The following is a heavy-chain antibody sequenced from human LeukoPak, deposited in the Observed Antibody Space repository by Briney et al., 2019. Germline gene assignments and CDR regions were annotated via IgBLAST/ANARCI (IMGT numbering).Heavy chain of an antibody. J-gene: IGHJ4*02. V-gene: IGHV1-3*01. D-gene: IGHD2-2*01. CDR2: INAGNGNT. Sequence: ASVKVSCKASGYTFTSYAMHWVRQAPGQRLEWMGWINAGNGNTKYSQKFQGRVTITRDTSASTAYMELSSLRSEDTAVYYCARDGADIVVAPAAPAYFDYWGQGTLVTVSS. CDR1: GYTFTSYA. CDR3: ARDGADIVVAPAAPAYFDY.